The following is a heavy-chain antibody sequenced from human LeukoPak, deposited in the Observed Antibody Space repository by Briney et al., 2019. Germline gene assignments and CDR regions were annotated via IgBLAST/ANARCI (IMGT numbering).Heavy chain of an antibody. V-gene: IGHV2-5*01. CDR3: AHSTRDYYDSSGYPTV. D-gene: IGHD3-22*01. Sequence: SSPTLVKPTQTLTPTCTFSGFSLSTSGMGAVWILQPPGKALEWLALIYWNDDKRYSPSLKSRLIITKDTSKNQVVLTMTNMDPVDTATYYFAHSTRDYYDSSGYPTVWGQGTLVTVSS. CDR1: GFSLSTSGMG. CDR2: IYWNDDK. J-gene: IGHJ4*02.